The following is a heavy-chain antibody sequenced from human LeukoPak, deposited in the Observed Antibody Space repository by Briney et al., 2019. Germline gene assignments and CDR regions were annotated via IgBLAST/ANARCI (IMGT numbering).Heavy chain of an antibody. CDR1: GFTVSSNY. CDR2: IYSGGST. Sequence: GALRLSCAASGFTVSSNYMSWVRQAPGKGLEWVSVIYSGGSTYYADSVKGRFTISRDNSKNTLYLQMNSLRAEDTAVYYCARVYGASNWFDPWGQGTLVTVSS. CDR3: ARVYGASNWFDP. V-gene: IGHV3-66*01. D-gene: IGHD2-8*01. J-gene: IGHJ5*02.